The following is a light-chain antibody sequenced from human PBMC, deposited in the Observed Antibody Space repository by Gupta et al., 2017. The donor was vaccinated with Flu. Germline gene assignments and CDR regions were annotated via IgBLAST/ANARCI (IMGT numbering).Light chain of an antibody. CDR1: QNLDKY. V-gene: IGKV1-39*01. CDR2: TVS. J-gene: IGKJ4*01. CDR3: QQSYSPPPS. Sequence: PSCLSACIGDSITITCRATQNLDKYLHWYRQKPGKAPELLIYTVSTLQSGVPSRFSGSGSGTDFTLTISDLQPEDFATYICQQSYSPPPSFGGGTKVE.